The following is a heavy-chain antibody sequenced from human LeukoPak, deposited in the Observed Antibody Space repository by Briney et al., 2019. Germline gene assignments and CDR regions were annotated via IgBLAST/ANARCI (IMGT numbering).Heavy chain of an antibody. V-gene: IGHV3-20*04. CDR2: INWNGGST. CDR1: GFTFDDYG. Sequence: GGSLRLSCAASGFTFDDYGMSWVRQAPGKGLEWVSGINWNGGSTGYADSVKGRFTISRDNAKNSLYLQMNSLRAEDTALYYCARGTLKAAATDFDYRGQGTLVTVSS. D-gene: IGHD6-13*01. J-gene: IGHJ4*02. CDR3: ARGTLKAAATDFDY.